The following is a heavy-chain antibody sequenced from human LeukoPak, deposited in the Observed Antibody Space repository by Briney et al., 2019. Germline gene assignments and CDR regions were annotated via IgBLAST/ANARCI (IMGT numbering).Heavy chain of an antibody. CDR3: ARDPYNGNYGDFYYYYMDV. CDR1: GFTFNTYN. D-gene: IGHD1-26*01. CDR2: ITSSSTYT. J-gene: IGHJ6*03. V-gene: IGHV3-21*01. Sequence: GGSLRLSCAASGFTFNTYNMNWARQAPGKGLEWVSSITSSSTYTFYADSVKGRFTISRDNAKNSLYLHMNSLRDEDTAIYYCARDPYNGNYGDFYYYYMDVWGKGTTVTISS.